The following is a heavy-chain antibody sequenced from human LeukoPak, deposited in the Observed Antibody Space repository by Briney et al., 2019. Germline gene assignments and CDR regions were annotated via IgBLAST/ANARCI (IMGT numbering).Heavy chain of an antibody. CDR1: GFTFSSHW. Sequence: GGSLRLSCAASGFTFSSHWMHWVRQAPGKGLVWVSRINGDGSNTTYADSVKGRFTISRDNAKNSLDLQMNSLRAEDTALYYCAKDTGYWGQGTLVTVSS. CDR3: AKDTGY. D-gene: IGHD4-17*01. CDR2: INGDGSNT. V-gene: IGHV3-74*03. J-gene: IGHJ4*02.